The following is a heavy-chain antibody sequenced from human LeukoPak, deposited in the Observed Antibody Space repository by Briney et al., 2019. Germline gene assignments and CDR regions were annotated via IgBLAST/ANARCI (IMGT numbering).Heavy chain of an antibody. Sequence: GGSLRLSCAASGFTFSSYSMNWVRQAPGKGLEWVSSISTSSSYIYYADSVKGRFTISRDNAKNSLYLQMNSLRAEDTAVYYCARGGYSSSWSHDYWGQGTLVTVSS. CDR1: GFTFSSYS. D-gene: IGHD6-13*01. V-gene: IGHV3-21*01. CDR2: ISTSSSYI. CDR3: ARGGYSSSWSHDY. J-gene: IGHJ4*02.